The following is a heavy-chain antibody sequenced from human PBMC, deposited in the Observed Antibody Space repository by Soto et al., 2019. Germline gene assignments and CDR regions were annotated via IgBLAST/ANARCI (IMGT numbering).Heavy chain of an antibody. V-gene: IGHV1-2*04. CDR1: GYTFTGYY. D-gene: IGHD5-12*01. CDR3: ARELFVATTSYSYYYYGMDV. Sequence: ASVKVSCKASGYTFTGYYMHWVRQAPGQGLEWMGWINPNSGGTNYAQKFQGWVTMTRDTSISTAYMELSRLRSDDTAVYYCARELFVATTSYSYYYYGMDVWGQGTTVTVSS. J-gene: IGHJ6*02. CDR2: INPNSGGT.